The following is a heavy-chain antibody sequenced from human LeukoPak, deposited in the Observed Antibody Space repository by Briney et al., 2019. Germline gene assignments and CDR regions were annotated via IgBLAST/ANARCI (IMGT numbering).Heavy chain of an antibody. CDR2: INPNSGGT. V-gene: IGHV1-2*02. Sequence: ASVKVSCKASGYTFTGYYMHWVRQAPGQGLEWMGWINPNSGGTNYAQKFQGRVTMTRDTSISTAYMELSRLRSDDTAVYYRARAPTVVTPYYFDYWGQGTLVTVSS. D-gene: IGHD4-23*01. CDR1: GYTFTGYY. CDR3: ARAPTVVTPYYFDY. J-gene: IGHJ4*02.